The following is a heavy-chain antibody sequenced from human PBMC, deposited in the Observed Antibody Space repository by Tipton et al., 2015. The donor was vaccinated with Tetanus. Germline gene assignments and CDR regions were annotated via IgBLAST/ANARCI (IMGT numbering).Heavy chain of an antibody. V-gene: IGHV1-69*01. J-gene: IGHJ4*02. CDR3: ARRQVEGGAHFDH. CDR1: GGTFSNYA. Sequence: QVQLVQSGAEMKKPGSSVKVSCKASGGTFSNYALSWVRQAPGQGLEWVGGITPIFGTTNSAPKFQGRVTITADESTNTAYMELSSLRSEDTAVYYCARRQVEGGAHFDHWGQGTLVTVSS. CDR2: ITPIFGTT. D-gene: IGHD3-16*01.